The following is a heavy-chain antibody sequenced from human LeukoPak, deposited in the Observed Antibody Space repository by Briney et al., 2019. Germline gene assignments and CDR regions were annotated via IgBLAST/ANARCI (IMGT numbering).Heavy chain of an antibody. D-gene: IGHD3/OR15-3a*01. CDR1: GFSLTTTGMC. J-gene: IGHJ4*02. V-gene: IGHV2-70*11. Sequence: SGPALVKPTQTLTLTCTFSGFSLTTTGMCVSWIRQPPGKALEWLARIDWDDDKYYSTSLETRLTISKDTSKNQVVLTMTNMDPVDTATYYCARRRTGDYFDYWGQGTLVTVSS. CDR3: ARRRTGDYFDY. CDR2: IDWDDDK.